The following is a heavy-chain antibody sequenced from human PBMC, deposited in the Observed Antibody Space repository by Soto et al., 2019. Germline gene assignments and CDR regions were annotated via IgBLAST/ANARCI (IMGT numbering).Heavy chain of an antibody. Sequence: EVRLLESGGDLVQPGGSLRLSCAASGFTFTNYVMSWVRQAPGKGLEWVSAISGSAVSTYYADSVKGRFTISRDNSRDRVYLQMNSLRAEDTAVYYCAKESMAGNYYYSYGVDVWGQGTTVTVSS. V-gene: IGHV3-23*01. CDR1: GFTFTNYV. CDR2: ISGSAVST. D-gene: IGHD2-8*01. CDR3: AKESMAGNYYYSYGVDV. J-gene: IGHJ6*02.